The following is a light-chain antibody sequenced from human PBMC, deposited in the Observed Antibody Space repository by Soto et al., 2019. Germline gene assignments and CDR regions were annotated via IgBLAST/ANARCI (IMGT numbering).Light chain of an antibody. CDR2: DVT. V-gene: IGLV2-23*02. CDR3: CSFAGVYDDAL. CDR1: SSDVGSHNL. Sequence: QSALTQPASVSGSPGQSITISCTGTSSDVGSHNLVSWYQHHPDKPPKLIIYDVTERPSGVSYRFSGSKSGNTASLTISGLQAEDEADYYCCSFAGVYDDALFGGGTKVTVL. J-gene: IGLJ2*01.